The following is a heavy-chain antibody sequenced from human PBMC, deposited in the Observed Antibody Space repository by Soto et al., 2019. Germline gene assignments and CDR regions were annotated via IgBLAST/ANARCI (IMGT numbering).Heavy chain of an antibody. J-gene: IGHJ6*02. CDR2: IYWDDDK. V-gene: IGHV2-5*02. CDR1: AFSLSTGGVG. Sequence: QITLKESGPTLVKPTQTLTLTCTFSAFSLSTGGVGVGWIRQPPGKALEWLALIYWDDDKRYSPSLRSRLTITKDTSNNQWVLTMTNMDPVDTATYYCIQSRCGGDCLQSYASYYYYGMDVWGQGTTVTVSS. CDR3: IQSRCGGDCLQSYASYYYYGMDV. D-gene: IGHD2-21*02.